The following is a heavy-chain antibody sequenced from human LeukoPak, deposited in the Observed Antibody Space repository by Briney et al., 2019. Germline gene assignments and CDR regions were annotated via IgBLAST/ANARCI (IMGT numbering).Heavy chain of an antibody. CDR1: GFTFSNAW. D-gene: IGHD3-10*01. Sequence: GSLRLSCAASGFTFSNAWMSWVRQAPGKGLEWVGRIKSKTDGGTTDYAAPVKGRFTISRDDSKNTLYLQMNSLKTEDTAVYYCTTDKREKLLWFGELLNTPYYFDYWGQGTLVTVSS. CDR3: TTDKREKLLWFGELLNTPYYFDY. CDR2: IKSKTDGGTT. V-gene: IGHV3-15*01. J-gene: IGHJ4*02.